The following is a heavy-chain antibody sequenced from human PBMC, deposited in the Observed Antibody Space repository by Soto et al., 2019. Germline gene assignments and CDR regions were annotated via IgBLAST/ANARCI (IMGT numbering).Heavy chain of an antibody. J-gene: IGHJ4*02. V-gene: IGHV2-70*01. Sequence: GSGSYAGEPTQTLTLTCTFSGFSLSTSGMCVSWIRQPPGKALEWLALIDWDDDKYYSTSLKTRLTISKDTSKNQVVLTMTNMDPVDTATYYCARIRHPSEFDYWGQGTLVTVSS. CDR1: GFSLSTSGMC. CDR3: ARIRHPSEFDY. CDR2: IDWDDDK.